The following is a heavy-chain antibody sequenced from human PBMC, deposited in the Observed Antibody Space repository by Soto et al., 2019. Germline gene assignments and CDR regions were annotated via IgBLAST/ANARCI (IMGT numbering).Heavy chain of an antibody. CDR3: ARSSGSFYLNFDY. Sequence: SETLSLTCTVSGGSINSYYWNWVRQPPGKGLEWIAYVYETGSTDYNPSLRSRLTISLDTSKNHFSLKLSSVTAADTAVYYCARSSGSFYLNFDYWGQGALVTVSS. J-gene: IGHJ4*02. CDR1: GGSINSYY. CDR2: VYETGST. D-gene: IGHD3-10*01. V-gene: IGHV4-59*01.